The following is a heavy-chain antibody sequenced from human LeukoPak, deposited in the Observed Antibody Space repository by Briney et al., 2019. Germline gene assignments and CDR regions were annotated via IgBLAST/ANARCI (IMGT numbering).Heavy chain of an antibody. CDR3: ARAMDSSSWTEY. CDR1: GGSFSGYY. V-gene: IGHV4-34*01. J-gene: IGHJ4*02. D-gene: IGHD6-13*01. CDR2: INHSGST. Sequence: SETLSLTCAVYGGSFSGYYWSWIRQPPGKGLEWIGEINHSGSTNYNPSLKSRVTISVDTSKNQFSLKLSSVPAADTAVYYCARAMDSSSWTEYWGQGTLVTVSS.